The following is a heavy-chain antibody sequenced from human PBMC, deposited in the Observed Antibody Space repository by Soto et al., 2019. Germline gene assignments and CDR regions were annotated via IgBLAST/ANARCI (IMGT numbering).Heavy chain of an antibody. CDR1: GFTFRTYG. CDR3: ARGSSSWYNVGWFDP. J-gene: IGHJ5*02. Sequence: PGGSLRLSCAASGFTFRTYGMNWVRRAPGGGLEWVASISSSGSFIYYADSVKGRFTISRDNAKNSLYLQMNSLRAEDTAVYYCARGSSSWYNVGWFDPWGQGTLVTVSS. CDR2: ISSSGSFI. D-gene: IGHD6-13*01. V-gene: IGHV3-21*01.